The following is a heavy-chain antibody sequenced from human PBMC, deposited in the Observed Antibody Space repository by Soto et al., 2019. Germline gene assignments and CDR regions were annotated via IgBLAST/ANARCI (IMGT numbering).Heavy chain of an antibody. D-gene: IGHD3-10*01. V-gene: IGHV1-2*02. CDR2: TSPTSGDT. J-gene: IGHJ4*02. CDR3: AKANRFGKNTAFDF. CDR1: GYTFTAHY. Sequence: QVQLEQSGADVKQPGASVKVSCKTSGYTFTAHYIHWVRQAPGQGLQWMGWTSPTSGDTHSAPMFPGRTPMPRTPPPATAYLGLGGLTSPDPPVFFCAKANRFGKNTAFDFWARGTRVTFSS.